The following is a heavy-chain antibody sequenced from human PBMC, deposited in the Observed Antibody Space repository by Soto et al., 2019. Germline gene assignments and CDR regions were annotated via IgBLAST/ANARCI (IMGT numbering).Heavy chain of an antibody. D-gene: IGHD6-19*01. CDR3: AKRGNTGWFYFDF. Sequence: GGSLRLSCAASGFTFKSYAMNWVRQAPGKGLEWVASTPGSGGSTYYADSVKGRFTISRDNSKNTLYLHLSNLKAEDTAIYYCAKRGNTGWFYFDFWGQGTLVTVSS. J-gene: IGHJ4*02. CDR1: GFTFKSYA. V-gene: IGHV3-23*01. CDR2: TPGSGGST.